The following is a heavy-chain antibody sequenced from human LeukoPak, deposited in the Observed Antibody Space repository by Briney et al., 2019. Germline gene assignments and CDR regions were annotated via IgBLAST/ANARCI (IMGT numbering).Heavy chain of an antibody. CDR3: AKNGEVLSWFDP. V-gene: IGHV3-23*01. D-gene: IGHD3-10*01. Sequence: GGSLRLSCAASGFTFTSYAMSWVRQAPGKGLEWVSTISGSGGSTYYADSVKGRFTISRDNSKNTLYLQMNSLRAEDTAVYSCAKNGEVLSWFDPWGQGTLVTVSP. CDR1: GFTFTSYA. J-gene: IGHJ5*02. CDR2: ISGSGGST.